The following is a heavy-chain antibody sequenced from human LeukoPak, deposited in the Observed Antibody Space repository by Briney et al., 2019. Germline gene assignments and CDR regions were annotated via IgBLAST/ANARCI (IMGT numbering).Heavy chain of an antibody. CDR1: GFTVSAYW. CDR2: INQDGSDT. V-gene: IGHV3-7*01. CDR3: AKGTLEY. J-gene: IGHJ4*02. Sequence: GGSLRLSCAASGFTVSAYWMSWVRQAPGKGLEWVATINQDGSDTFDVDSVKGRFTISTDNSKNSLYLQMNSLRAEDTAVYYCAKGTLEYWGQGPLVSVSS.